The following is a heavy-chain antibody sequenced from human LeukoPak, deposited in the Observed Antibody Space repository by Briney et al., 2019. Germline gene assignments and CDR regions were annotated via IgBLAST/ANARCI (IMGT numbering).Heavy chain of an antibody. CDR1: GYTFTNYY. CDR3: ARVPQGSSWPYYFDY. CDR2: INPSGGST. D-gene: IGHD6-13*01. V-gene: IGHV1-46*01. Sequence: ASVKVSCKASGYTFTNYYIHWVRQAPGQGLEWMGVINPSGGSTNYAQKFQARVTMTRDTSTNTVYMELSSLRSEDTAVYYCARVPQGSSWPYYFDYWGQGTLVTVSS. J-gene: IGHJ4*02.